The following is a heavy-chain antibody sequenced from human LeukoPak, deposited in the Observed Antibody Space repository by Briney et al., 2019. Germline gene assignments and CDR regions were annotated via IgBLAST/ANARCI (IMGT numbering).Heavy chain of an antibody. CDR2: IIPIFGTA. D-gene: IGHD3-9*01. V-gene: IGHV1-69*05. CDR3: ATSLDILTGYNDY. CDR1: GGTFSSYA. Sequence: ASVKVSCKASGGTFSSYAINWVRQAPGQGLEWMGRIIPIFGTANYAQKFQGRVTITTDESTSTAYMELSSLRSEDTAVYYCATSLDILTGYNDYWGQGTLVTVSS. J-gene: IGHJ4*02.